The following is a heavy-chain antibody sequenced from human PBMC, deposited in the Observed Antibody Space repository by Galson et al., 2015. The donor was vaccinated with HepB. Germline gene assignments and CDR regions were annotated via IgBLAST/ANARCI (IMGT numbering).Heavy chain of an antibody. CDR3: ARPIYGSGSLTCAY. J-gene: IGHJ4*02. CDR1: GFTFNNYA. Sequence: SLRLSCAASGFTFNNYALHWVRQAPGKGPEWVSVILYDGSKKFYADSVKGRFTISRDDSKKTLYLEMNSLRPEDTAVYYCARPIYGSGSLTCAYWGQGTLVTVSS. D-gene: IGHD3-10*01. CDR2: ILYDGSKK. V-gene: IGHV3-30-3*01.